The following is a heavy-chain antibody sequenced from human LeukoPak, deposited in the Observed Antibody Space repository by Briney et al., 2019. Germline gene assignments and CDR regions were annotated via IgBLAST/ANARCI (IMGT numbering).Heavy chain of an antibody. CDR3: AKDLSSSSRTGFFDY. D-gene: IGHD6-13*01. Sequence: PGGSLRLSCSASGFTFSAYTMHWVRQAPGKGLEYVSGISTNGGSTFYADSVKGRFTISRDNSKNTLYLQMNSLRAEDTAVYYCAKDLSSSSRTGFFDYWGQGTLVTVSS. CDR2: ISTNGGST. J-gene: IGHJ4*02. V-gene: IGHV3-64*04. CDR1: GFTFSAYT.